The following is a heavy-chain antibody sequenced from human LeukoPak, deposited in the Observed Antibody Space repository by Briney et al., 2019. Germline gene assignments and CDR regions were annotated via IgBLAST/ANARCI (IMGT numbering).Heavy chain of an antibody. D-gene: IGHD6-13*01. V-gene: IGHV7-4-1*02. Sequence: ASVKVSCKTSGYTFTGYYMHWVRQAPGQGLEWMGWINTNTGNPTYAQGFTGRFVFSLDTSVSTAYLQISSLKAEDTAVYYCARDPNQLYSSSWYPQLRFDPWGQGTLVTVSS. CDR1: GYTFTGYY. CDR2: INTNTGNP. J-gene: IGHJ5*02. CDR3: ARDPNQLYSSSWYPQLRFDP.